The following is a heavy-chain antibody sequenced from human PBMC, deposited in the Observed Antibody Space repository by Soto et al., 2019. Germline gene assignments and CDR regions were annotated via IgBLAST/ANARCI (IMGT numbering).Heavy chain of an antibody. J-gene: IGHJ4*02. D-gene: IGHD5-12*01. V-gene: IGHV3-7*01. CDR2: INQDATVI. CDR1: GFSLINYW. CDR3: ARAIATVGSF. Sequence: GSLRLSCAASGFSLINYWITFFRQAPGKGLEWVANINQDATVIYYVDSVKGRFSISRDNVKNSVYLQMNDLRAEDSAIYYCARAIATVGSFWGQGTLVTVSS.